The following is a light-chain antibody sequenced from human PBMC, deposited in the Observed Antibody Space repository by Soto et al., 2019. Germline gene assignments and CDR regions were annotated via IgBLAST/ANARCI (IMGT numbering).Light chain of an antibody. V-gene: IGKV4-1*01. CDR2: WAS. CDR1: QSILKSSIKKNS. Sequence: DIVMTQSPDSLAVSLGERATIKCRSSQSILKSSIKKNSLAWYQQKPGQPPRLLIYWASTRDSGVPDRFSGSGSGTDFTLTITRLQAEDVAVYYCQQRSKWPLTFGGGTKVEIK. CDR3: QQRSKWPLT. J-gene: IGKJ4*01.